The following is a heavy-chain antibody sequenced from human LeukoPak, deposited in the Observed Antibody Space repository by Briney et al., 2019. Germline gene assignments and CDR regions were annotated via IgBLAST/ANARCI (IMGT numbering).Heavy chain of an antibody. D-gene: IGHD3-9*01. CDR3: AKASHLDWLSPFDY. CDR1: GLTFHDYA. V-gene: IGHV3-9*01. CDR2: ISWNSGSI. J-gene: IGHJ4*02. Sequence: GRSLRLSCAASGLTFHDYAMHWVRHAPGKGLEWVSGISWNSGSIGYGDSVKGRFTISRDNAKNSLYLQMNSLRPEDTAMYYCAKASHLDWLSPFDYWGQGTLVTVSS.